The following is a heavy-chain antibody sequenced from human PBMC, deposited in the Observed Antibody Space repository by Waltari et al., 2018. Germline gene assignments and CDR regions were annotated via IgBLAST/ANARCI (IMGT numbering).Heavy chain of an antibody. J-gene: IGHJ1*01. CDR2: SRTYNGAT. D-gene: IGHD2-8*01. CDR1: GYSFSSYS. CDR3: ARDPGVLYFQH. Sequence: QVHLVQSGAEVKKPRASVKVSCKASGYSFSSYSLNWVRQVPGQGLEGMGWSRTYNGATNYAQNFQGRVTMTSDTSTSTAYMELRSLTSDDTAVYYCARDPGVLYFQHWGQGTLVTVSS. V-gene: IGHV1-18*01.